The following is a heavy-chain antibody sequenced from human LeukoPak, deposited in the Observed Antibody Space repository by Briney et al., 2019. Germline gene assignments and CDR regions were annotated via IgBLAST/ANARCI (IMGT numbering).Heavy chain of an antibody. CDR3: ARVQQPSGIQGYYYGMDV. J-gene: IGHJ6*02. V-gene: IGHV3-48*03. CDR1: GITFSYYE. CDR2: ISNGGSTT. Sequence: GFLGLSWAAPGITFSYYEMKWVRHASGEGLGWGSFISNGGSTTYYADSVKGRFTISRDNAKNSLYLQMNSLRAEDTAVYYCARVQQPSGIQGYYYGMDVWGQGTTVTVSS. D-gene: IGHD6-13*01.